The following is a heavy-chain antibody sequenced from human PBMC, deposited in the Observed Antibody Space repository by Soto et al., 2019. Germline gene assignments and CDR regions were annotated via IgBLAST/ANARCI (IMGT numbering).Heavy chain of an antibody. CDR1: GGSISSSSYY. D-gene: IGHD1-7*01. J-gene: IGHJ3*02. CDR3: ARLSRGGLELGLDAFDI. Sequence: QLQLQESGPGLVKPSETLSLTCTVSGGSISSSSYYWGWIRQPPGKGLEWIGSIYYSGSTYYNPSLKSRVTISVDTSKNQFSLKLSSVTAADTAVYYCARLSRGGLELGLDAFDIWGQGTMVTVSS. V-gene: IGHV4-39*01. CDR2: IYYSGST.